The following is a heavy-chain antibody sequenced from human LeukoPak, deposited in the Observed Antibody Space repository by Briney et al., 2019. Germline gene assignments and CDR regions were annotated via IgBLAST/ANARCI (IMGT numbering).Heavy chain of an antibody. V-gene: IGHV3-23*01. CDR1: GFTFSSYA. Sequence: PGGSLRLSCAAPGFTFSSYAMSWVRQAPGKGLEWVSAISGSGGSTYYADSVRGRFTISRDNSKNTLYLQMNSLRAEDTAVYYCAKHAEDIVLMVYAPMDVWGKGTTVTVSS. J-gene: IGHJ6*04. CDR2: ISGSGGST. CDR3: AKHAEDIVLMVYAPMDV. D-gene: IGHD2-8*01.